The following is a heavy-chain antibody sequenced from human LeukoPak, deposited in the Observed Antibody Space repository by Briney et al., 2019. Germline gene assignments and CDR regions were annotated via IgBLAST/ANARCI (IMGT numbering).Heavy chain of an antibody. CDR1: GGSFSGYY. Sequence: PSETLSLTCAVYGGSFSGYYWSWIRKPPGKGLEWIGEINHSGSTNYNPSLKSRVTISVDTSKNQFSLKLSSVTAADTAVYCCARGRGLWFGELPFDYWGQGTLVTVSS. CDR2: INHSGST. D-gene: IGHD3-10*01. V-gene: IGHV4-34*01. CDR3: ARGRGLWFGELPFDY. J-gene: IGHJ4*02.